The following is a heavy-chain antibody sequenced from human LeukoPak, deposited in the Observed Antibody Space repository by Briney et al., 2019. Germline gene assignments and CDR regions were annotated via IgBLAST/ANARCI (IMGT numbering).Heavy chain of an antibody. V-gene: IGHV4-4*02. Sequence: SGTLSLTCVVSGGSISSSNWWSWVRQPPEKGLEWIGEISHDGSTNYNPSLKSRVTISVGKSNNHFSLKLTSVTAADTAMYYCARGDNYVFDVWGRGTLVSVSS. CDR1: GGSISSSNW. CDR2: ISHDGST. J-gene: IGHJ2*01. CDR3: ARGDNYVFDV. D-gene: IGHD5-24*01.